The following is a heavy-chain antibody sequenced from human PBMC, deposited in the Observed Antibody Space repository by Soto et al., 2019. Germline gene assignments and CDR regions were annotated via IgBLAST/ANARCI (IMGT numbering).Heavy chain of an antibody. D-gene: IGHD3-10*01. V-gene: IGHV4-31*03. CDR3: AKSRGNYYGSGSYYLYYYYYYYMDV. CDR2: IYYSGST. J-gene: IGHJ6*03. Sequence: QVQLQESGPGLVKPSQTLSLTCTVSGGSISSGGYYWSWIRQHPGKGLEWIGYIYYSGSTYYNPSLKRRVTISVDTSKNQFSLKLSSVTAADTAVYYCAKSRGNYYGSGSYYLYYYYYYYMDVWGKGTTVTVSS. CDR1: GGSISSGGYY.